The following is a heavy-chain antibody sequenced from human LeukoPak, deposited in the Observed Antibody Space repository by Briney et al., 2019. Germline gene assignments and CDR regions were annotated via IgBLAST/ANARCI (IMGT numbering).Heavy chain of an antibody. D-gene: IGHD5-12*01. Sequence: GASVKVSCKASGYTFTGYYMHWVRQAPGQGLEWMGWINPNSGGTNYAQKFQGRVTMTRDTSISTAYMELSSLRAEDTAVYYCASLGSGYNPFSSWGQGTLVTVSS. CDR1: GYTFTGYY. J-gene: IGHJ4*02. CDR3: ASLGSGYNPFSS. CDR2: INPNSGGT. V-gene: IGHV1-2*02.